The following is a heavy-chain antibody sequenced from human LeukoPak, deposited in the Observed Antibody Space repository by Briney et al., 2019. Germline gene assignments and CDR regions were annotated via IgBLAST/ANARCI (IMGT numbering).Heavy chain of an antibody. CDR1: GGSISSYY. J-gene: IGHJ4*02. CDR2: IYYSGST. CDR3: ATVNTREYSRSPETPLIFDY. D-gene: IGHD6-6*01. Sequence: PSETLSLTCTVSGGSISSYYWSWIRQPPAKGLEWIGYIYYSGSTNYNPSLKRRGTISVDMAKTQFSLKLSSVTAADTAVYYCATVNTREYSRSPETPLIFDYWGQGTLVTVSS. V-gene: IGHV4-59*01.